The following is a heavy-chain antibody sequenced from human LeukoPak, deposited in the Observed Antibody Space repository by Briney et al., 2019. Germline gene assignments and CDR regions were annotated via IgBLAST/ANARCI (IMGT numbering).Heavy chain of an antibody. CDR1: GYSFTSYW. V-gene: IGHV5-51*01. CDR2: IYPGDSDT. CDR3: ARRDENWYFDL. J-gene: IGHJ2*01. Sequence: GESLKISCKGSGYSFTSYWIGWVRQIPGKGLEWMGIIYPGDSDTRYSPSFQGHVTISADKSISTAYLQWSSLKTSDTAMYYCARRDENWYFDLWGRGTLVTVSS.